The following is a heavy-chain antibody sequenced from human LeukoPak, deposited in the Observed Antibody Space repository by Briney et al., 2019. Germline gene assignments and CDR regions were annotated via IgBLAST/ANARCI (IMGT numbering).Heavy chain of an antibody. CDR2: IGGSGSST. D-gene: IGHD3-10*01. Sequence: GRSLRLSCAASGFTFSSYAMNWVRQAPGKGLDWVSAIGGSGSSTYYADSVKGRFTISRDNSKNTLYLQMNSLRAEDTAVYYCAKEVPGSFDYWGQGTLVTVSS. J-gene: IGHJ4*02. V-gene: IGHV3-23*01. CDR3: AKEVPGSFDY. CDR1: GFTFSSYA.